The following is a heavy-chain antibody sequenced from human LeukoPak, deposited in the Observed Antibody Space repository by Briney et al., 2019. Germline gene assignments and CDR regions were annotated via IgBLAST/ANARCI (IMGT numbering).Heavy chain of an antibody. J-gene: IGHJ5*02. D-gene: IGHD3-9*01. Sequence: SGTLSLTCAVYGGSFGGYYWSWIRQPPGKGLEWIGEINHSGSTNYNPSLKSRVTISVDTSKNQFSLKLSSVTAADTAVYYCARDGSLRYFDWSVNWFDPWGQGTLVTVSS. CDR3: ARDGSLRYFDWSVNWFDP. CDR1: GGSFGGYY. CDR2: INHSGST. V-gene: IGHV4-34*01.